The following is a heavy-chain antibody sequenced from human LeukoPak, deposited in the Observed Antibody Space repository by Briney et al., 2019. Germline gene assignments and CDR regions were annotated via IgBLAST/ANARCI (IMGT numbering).Heavy chain of an antibody. CDR2: AYYRSKWYN. Sequence: SQTLSLTCAISGDTVSSNSAAWNWIRQSPSRGLEWLGRAYYRSKWYNEHAVSVRSRITINPDTSKNQFSLQLDSVTPEDTAVYYCARGYNYGFDYWDQGTLVTVSS. J-gene: IGHJ4*02. D-gene: IGHD5-18*01. CDR3: ARGYNYGFDY. CDR1: GDTVSSNSAA. V-gene: IGHV6-1*01.